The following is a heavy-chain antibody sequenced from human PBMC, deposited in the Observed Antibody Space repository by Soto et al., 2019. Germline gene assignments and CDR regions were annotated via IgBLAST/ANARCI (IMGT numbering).Heavy chain of an antibody. CDR1: GGTFSSYT. J-gene: IGHJ5*02. V-gene: IGHV1-69*02. Sequence: QVQLVQSGAEVKKPGSSVKVSCKASGGTFSSYTISWVRQAPGQGLEWMGRIIPILGIANYAQKFQGSVTITADNSTSTAYIELRILRTEDTAVYYCARPLLLDCCSTSCYGGWFDPWGQGTLVTVSS. CDR3: ARPLLLDCCSTSCYGGWFDP. D-gene: IGHD2-2*01. CDR2: IIPILGIA.